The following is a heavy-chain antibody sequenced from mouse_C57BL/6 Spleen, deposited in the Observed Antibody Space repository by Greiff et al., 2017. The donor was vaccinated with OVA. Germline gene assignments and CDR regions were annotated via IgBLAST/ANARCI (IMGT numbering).Heavy chain of an antibody. CDR3: ARWDSSVYYFDY. CDR1: GYTFTSYW. CDR2: IDPSDSYT. V-gene: IGHV1-50*01. Sequence: VQLQQPGAELVKPGASVKLSCKASGYTFTSYWMQWVKQRPGQGLEWIGEIDPSDSYTNYNQKFKGKATLTVDTSSSTAYMQLSSLTSEDSAVYYCARWDSSVYYFDYWGQGTTLTVSS. J-gene: IGHJ2*01. D-gene: IGHD3-2*02.